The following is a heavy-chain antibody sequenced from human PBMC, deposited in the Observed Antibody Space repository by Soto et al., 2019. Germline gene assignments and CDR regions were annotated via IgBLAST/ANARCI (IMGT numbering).Heavy chain of an antibody. J-gene: IGHJ4*02. D-gene: IGHD6-13*01. CDR3: AKDQGSSWYEIDY. Sequence: XXSLRLSFAASGFTFSNYAVTWVPQAPGKGLEWVSTISGSGGSTYYADSVKGRFTISRDNSKNTLYLQMNSLRAEDTAVYYCAKDQGSSWYEIDYWGQGTLVTV. CDR2: ISGSGGST. CDR1: GFTFSNYA. V-gene: IGHV3-23*01.